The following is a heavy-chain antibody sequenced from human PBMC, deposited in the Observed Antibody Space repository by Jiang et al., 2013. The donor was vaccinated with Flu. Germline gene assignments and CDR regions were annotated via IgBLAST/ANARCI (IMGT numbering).Heavy chain of an antibody. CDR3: ARLVWGSSLIGLDY. V-gene: IGHV4-39*07. J-gene: IGHJ4*02. Sequence: GSGLVKPSETLSLTCTVSGGSISSNNYYWGWIRQPPGKGLEWIGSIYYSGSTYYNPSLKSRVTISVDTSKNQFSLKLSSVTAADTAVYYCARLVWGSSLIGLDYWGQGTLVTVSS. CDR1: GGSISSNNYY. CDR2: IYYSGST. D-gene: IGHD3-16*01.